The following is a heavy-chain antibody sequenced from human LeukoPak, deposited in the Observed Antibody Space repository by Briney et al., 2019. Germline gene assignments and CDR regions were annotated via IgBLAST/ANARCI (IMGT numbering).Heavy chain of an antibody. V-gene: IGHV3-21*01. D-gene: IGHD1-26*01. CDR1: GFTFSSYS. CDR2: ISSSSSYI. J-gene: IGHJ6*03. Sequence: GGSLRLSCAASGFTFSSYSMNWVRQAPGKGLGWVSSISSSSSYIYYADSVKGRFTISRDNAKNSLFLQMNNLSPDDTAVYFCARDPYSGNYGNYYYYYMDVWGKGTTVTISS. CDR3: ARDPYSGNYGNYYYYYMDV.